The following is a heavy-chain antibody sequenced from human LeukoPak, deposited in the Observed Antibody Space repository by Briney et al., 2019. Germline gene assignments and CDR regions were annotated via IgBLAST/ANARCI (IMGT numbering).Heavy chain of an antibody. CDR3: ARDRGWIQHDI. J-gene: IGHJ3*02. CDR2: IKGDGSAK. D-gene: IGHD5-18*01. Sequence: GGSLRLSCAPSGFTFSRHGMHWVRQAPGKGLEWVAFIKGDGSAKKYVDSVKGRFTISRDNAKNSLFLQMNSLRAEDTAVYYCARDRGWIQHDIWGQGTMVTVSS. CDR1: GFTFSRHG. V-gene: IGHV3-7*01.